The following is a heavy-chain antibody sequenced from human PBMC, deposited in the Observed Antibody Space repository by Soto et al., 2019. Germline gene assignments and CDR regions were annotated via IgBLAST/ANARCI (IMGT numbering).Heavy chain of an antibody. J-gene: IGHJ4*02. Sequence: QVQLVESGGGVVQPGRSLRLSCAASGFTFSSSGMHWFRQAPGKGLEWVAVISYDGSNKYYADSVKGRFTISRDNSKNTLYLQMNSLRAEDTAVYYCAKGSTARTYFDYWGQGTLVTVSS. CDR1: GFTFSSSG. V-gene: IGHV3-30*18. D-gene: IGHD5-18*01. CDR2: ISYDGSNK. CDR3: AKGSTARTYFDY.